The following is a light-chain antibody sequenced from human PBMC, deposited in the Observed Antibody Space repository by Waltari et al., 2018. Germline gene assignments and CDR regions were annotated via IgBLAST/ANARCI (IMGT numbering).Light chain of an antibody. J-gene: IGLJ2*01. V-gene: IGLV3-21*04. CDR2: YDS. Sequence: SYVLTQPPSVSVAPGKTARITCGGNNIGSKSVHWYQQKPGQAPVLVIYYDSDRPSGIPERFSGSNSENTATLTFSGVEAGDEADYYCQVWDSSSDHHVVFGGGTKLTIL. CDR3: QVWDSSSDHHVV. CDR1: NIGSKS.